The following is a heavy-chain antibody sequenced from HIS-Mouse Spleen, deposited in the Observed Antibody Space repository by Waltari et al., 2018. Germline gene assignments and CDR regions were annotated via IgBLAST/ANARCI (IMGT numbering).Heavy chain of an antibody. D-gene: IGHD6-13*01. V-gene: IGHV4-34*01. CDR1: GGSFSGYY. CDR2: IYYSGST. J-gene: IGHJ2*01. Sequence: QVQLQQWGAGLLKPSETLSLTCAVYGGSFSGYYWSWIRQPPGKGLEWIGSIYYSGSTYYNPSLKSGVTISVDTSKNQFSLKLSSVTAADTAVYYCAREIPYSSSWYDWYFDLWGRGTLVTV. CDR3: AREIPYSSSWYDWYFDL.